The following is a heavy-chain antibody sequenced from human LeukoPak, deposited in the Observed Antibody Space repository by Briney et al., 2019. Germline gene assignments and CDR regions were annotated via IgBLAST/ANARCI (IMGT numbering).Heavy chain of an antibody. CDR2: INPNSGGT. D-gene: IGHD3-10*01. Sequence: ASVKVSRKASGYTFTVYYMHWVRQAPGQGLEWMGWINPNSGGTNYAQKFQGRVTITRDTSISTAYMELSRLRSDDTAVYYCARRREFDYWGQGTLVTVSS. CDR3: ARRREFDY. J-gene: IGHJ4*02. CDR1: GYTFTVYY. V-gene: IGHV1-2*02.